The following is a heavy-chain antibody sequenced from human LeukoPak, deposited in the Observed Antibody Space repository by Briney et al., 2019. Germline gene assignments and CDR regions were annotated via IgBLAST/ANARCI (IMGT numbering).Heavy chain of an antibody. V-gene: IGHV3-30*02. CDR1: GFTFSSYG. Sequence: GGSLRLSCAASGFTFSSYGMYWVRQAPGKGLEWVAFTRYDGSNKYYADSVKGRFTISRDNSKNTLYLQMNSLRAEDTAVYYCARGEYGEFDYWGQGTLVTVSS. D-gene: IGHD4-17*01. J-gene: IGHJ4*02. CDR3: ARGEYGEFDY. CDR2: TRYDGSNK.